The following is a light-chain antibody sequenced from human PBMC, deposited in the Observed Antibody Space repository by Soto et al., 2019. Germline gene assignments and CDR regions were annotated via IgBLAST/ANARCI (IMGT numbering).Light chain of an antibody. CDR3: SSYTTSSTPWV. CDR2: EVN. V-gene: IGLV2-14*01. Sequence: QSALTQPASVSGSPGQSITISCTGTSSDVGGYNYVSWYQQHPGKAPKLIIYEVNNRPSGVSNRFSGSKSGNTASLTISGLQPEDEADYHCSSYTTSSTPWVFGGGTKLTVL. CDR1: SSDVGGYNY. J-gene: IGLJ3*02.